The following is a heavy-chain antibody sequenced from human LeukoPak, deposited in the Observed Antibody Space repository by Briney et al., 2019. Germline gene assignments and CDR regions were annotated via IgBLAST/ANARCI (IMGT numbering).Heavy chain of an antibody. D-gene: IGHD5-12*01. CDR3: ARGLVGSAYDFDY. V-gene: IGHV1-2*02. CDR2: ISPSSGGT. J-gene: IGHJ4*02. Sequence: ASVKLSCKSSGYTFTDYYIHWVRQAPGQGLEWMGRISPSSGGTNYAQNFQGRVTLTRDTSIRTVYMELSSLRSDDTAVYYCARGLVGSAYDFDYWGQGTLVPVSS. CDR1: GYTFTDYY.